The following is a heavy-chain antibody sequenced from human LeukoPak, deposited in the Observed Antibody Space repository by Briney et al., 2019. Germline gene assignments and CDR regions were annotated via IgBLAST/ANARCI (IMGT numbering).Heavy chain of an antibody. V-gene: IGHV3-21*01. J-gene: IGHJ3*02. CDR3: ARGRSPGAFDI. CDR2: ISSSSTYI. Sequence: GGSLRLSCAASGFTFSSYRMNWVRQAPGKGLEWVSCISSSSTYIYYADSVKGRFSISRDNAKNSLYLQMNSLRAEDTAVYYCARGRSPGAFDIWGQGTMVTVSS. CDR1: GFTFSSYR.